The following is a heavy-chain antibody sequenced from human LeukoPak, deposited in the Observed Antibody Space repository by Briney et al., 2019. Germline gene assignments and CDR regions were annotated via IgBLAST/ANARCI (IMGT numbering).Heavy chain of an antibody. CDR3: ARSPHFFDTSCSRYYFDY. CDR1: GYTFTGYY. D-gene: IGHD3-22*01. CDR2: INPNSGGT. V-gene: IGHV1-2*02. J-gene: IGHJ4*02. Sequence: GASVKVSCRASGYTFTGYYMHWVRQAPGQGLEWMGWINPNSGGTNYAQKFQGRVTMTRDTSISTAYMELSRLRSEDKAVCLCARSPHFFDTSCSRYYFDYWGQGALVTVSS.